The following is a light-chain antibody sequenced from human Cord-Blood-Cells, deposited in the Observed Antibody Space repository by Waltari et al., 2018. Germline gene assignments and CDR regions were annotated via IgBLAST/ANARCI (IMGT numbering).Light chain of an antibody. CDR1: QSLLHSNGYNY. V-gene: IGKV2-28*01. CDR2: LGS. J-gene: IGKJ2*01. CDR3: KQALQTPYT. Sequence: DIVMTQSPLSLPVTPGEPASISCRSSQSLLHSNGYNYLDWYLQKPGQSPQLLIYLGSNRSSGVPDRFSASGSGTDFTLKISRVEAEDVGVYYCKQALQTPYTFGQGTKLGIK.